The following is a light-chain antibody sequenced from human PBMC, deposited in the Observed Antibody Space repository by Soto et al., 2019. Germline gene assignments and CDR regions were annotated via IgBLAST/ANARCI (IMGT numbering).Light chain of an antibody. Sequence: QSALTQPASGSGSPGQSITFSCTGSSDDIWNFNLVSWYQQYPGKAPKLILYEVNKRPLGVSDRFSGSKSGNTASLTISGLQAEDEADYHCCSYAGSRWVFGGGTKLTVL. CDR3: CSYAGSRWV. J-gene: IGLJ3*02. CDR2: EVN. V-gene: IGLV2-23*02. CDR1: SDDIWNFNL.